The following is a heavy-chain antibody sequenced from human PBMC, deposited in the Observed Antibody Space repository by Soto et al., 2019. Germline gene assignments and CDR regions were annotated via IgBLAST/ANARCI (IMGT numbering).Heavy chain of an antibody. D-gene: IGHD4-17*01. J-gene: IGHJ4*02. V-gene: IGHV3-53*01. CDR1: GFTVSSNY. Sequence: GGSLRLSCAASGFTVSSNYMSWVRQAPGKGLEWVSVIYSGGSTHYADSVKGRFTISRDNSKNTLYLQMNSLRAEDTAVYYCASGDYGDFDFDYWGQGTLVTVSS. CDR2: IYSGGST. CDR3: ASGDYGDFDFDY.